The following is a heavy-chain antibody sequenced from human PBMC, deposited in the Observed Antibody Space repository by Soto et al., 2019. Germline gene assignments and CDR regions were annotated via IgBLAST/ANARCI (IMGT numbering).Heavy chain of an antibody. D-gene: IGHD6-13*01. Sequence: PGESLKISCKGSGYSFTSYWIGWVRQMPGKGLEWMGIIYPGDSDTRYSPSFQGQVTISADKSISTAYLQWSSLKASDTAMYFCARLPGQTRRSSSWYYYYYGMDVWGQGTTVTVSS. V-gene: IGHV5-51*01. J-gene: IGHJ6*02. CDR3: ARLPGQTRRSSSWYYYYYGMDV. CDR1: GYSFTSYW. CDR2: IYPGDSDT.